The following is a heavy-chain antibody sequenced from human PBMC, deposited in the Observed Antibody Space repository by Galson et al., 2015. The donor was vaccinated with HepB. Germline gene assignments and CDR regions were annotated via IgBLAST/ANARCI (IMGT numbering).Heavy chain of an antibody. D-gene: IGHD7-27*01. J-gene: IGHJ4*02. Sequence: SVKVSCKASGGTFSSYAISWVRQAPGQGLEWMGGIIPIFGTANYAQKFQGRVTITADESTSTAYMELSSLRSEDTAVYYCATDLPTNWHPVAWDYCGAGTLVPVSS. V-gene: IGHV1-69*13. CDR1: GGTFSSYA. CDR2: IIPIFGTA. CDR3: ATDLPTNWHPVAWDY.